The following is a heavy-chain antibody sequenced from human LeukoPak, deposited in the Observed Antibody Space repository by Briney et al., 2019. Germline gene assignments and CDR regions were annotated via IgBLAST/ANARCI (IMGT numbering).Heavy chain of an antibody. CDR3: ARPSRLYYFTSGSYYNWFDP. Sequence: AASVKVPCKAFGYTFTSNYMHWVRQAPGQGPEWMGVISPSGGSTTYAQKFQGRVTMTRNTSISTAYMELSSLTSEDTAVYYCARPSRLYYFTSGSYYNWFDPWGQGTLVTVSS. V-gene: IGHV1-46*01. CDR2: ISPSGGST. CDR1: GYTFTSNY. D-gene: IGHD3-10*01. J-gene: IGHJ5*02.